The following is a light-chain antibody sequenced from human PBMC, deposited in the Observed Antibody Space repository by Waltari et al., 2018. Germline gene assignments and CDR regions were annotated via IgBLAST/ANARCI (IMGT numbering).Light chain of an antibody. Sequence: EIVMTQSPATLSVSPGERATLSCRASQSVRSNLAWYQQKPGQAPRLLIYGASTRATGFPARFSGSGSGTEFTLTISSLQSEDFAVYYCQQYHNWWTFGQGTKVEIK. V-gene: IGKV3-15*01. CDR3: QQYHNWWT. CDR2: GAS. CDR1: QSVRSN. J-gene: IGKJ1*01.